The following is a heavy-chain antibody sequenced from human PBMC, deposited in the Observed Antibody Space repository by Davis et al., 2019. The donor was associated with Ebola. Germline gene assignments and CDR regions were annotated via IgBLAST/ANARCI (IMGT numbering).Heavy chain of an antibody. CDR1: GYTFTGYY. J-gene: IGHJ5*02. V-gene: IGHV1-2*02. CDR2: INPNSGGT. Sequence: ASVKVSCKASGYTFTGYYMHWVRQAPGQGLEWMGWINPNSGGTNYAQKFQGRVTMTRDTSISTAYMELSRLRSDDTAVYYCARDSPRRVYDWFDPWGQGTLVTVSS. CDR3: ARDSPRRVYDWFDP. D-gene: IGHD3-16*01.